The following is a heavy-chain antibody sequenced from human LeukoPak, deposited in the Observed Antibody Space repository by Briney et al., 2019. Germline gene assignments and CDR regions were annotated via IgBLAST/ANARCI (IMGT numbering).Heavy chain of an antibody. CDR2: IYYSGST. CDR1: GGSISSYY. Sequence: SETLSLTCTVSGGSISSYYWSWIRQPPGKGLEWIGYIYYSGSTNYNPSLKSRVTISVDTSKSQFSLKLSSVTAADTAVYYCARVGSGYCSSTSCPNWFDPWGQGTLVTVSS. J-gene: IGHJ5*02. V-gene: IGHV4-59*01. CDR3: ARVGSGYCSSTSCPNWFDP. D-gene: IGHD2-2*03.